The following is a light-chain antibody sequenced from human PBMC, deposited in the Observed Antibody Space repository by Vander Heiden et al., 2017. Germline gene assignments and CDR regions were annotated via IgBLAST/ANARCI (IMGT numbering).Light chain of an antibody. CDR3: QQSYSTPKT. J-gene: IGKJ1*01. Sequence: DIQLTQSPSSLSASEGDRVTFPFRASQSLSSYLNWYQQKPGKAPKLLIYAASSLQSGVPSRFSGSGSGTDFTLTISSLQPEDFATYYCQQSYSTPKTFGQGTKVEIK. V-gene: IGKV1-39*01. CDR1: QSLSSY. CDR2: AAS.